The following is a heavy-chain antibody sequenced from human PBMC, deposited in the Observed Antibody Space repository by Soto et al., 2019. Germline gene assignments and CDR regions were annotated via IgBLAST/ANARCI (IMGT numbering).Heavy chain of an antibody. D-gene: IGHD6-19*01. CDR2: ISYDGSNK. J-gene: IGHJ6*02. CDR3: AKDSGIAVAGKDYYYYGMDV. CDR1: GFTFSSYA. V-gene: IGHV3-30*18. Sequence: GGSLRLSCAASGFTFSSYAMHWVRQAPGKGLEWVAVISYDGSNKYYADSVKGRFTISRDNSKNTLCLQMNSLRAEDTAVYYCAKDSGIAVAGKDYYYYGMDVWGQGTTVTVSS.